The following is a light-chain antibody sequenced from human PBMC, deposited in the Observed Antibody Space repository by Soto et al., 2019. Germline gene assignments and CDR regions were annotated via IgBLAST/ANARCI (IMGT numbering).Light chain of an antibody. J-gene: IGKJ1*01. CDR2: GAL. Sequence: IVMTQSPDTLSVSPGERATLSCRASQSITEKVVWYQQKSGQPPSLHIYGALTRAAGVPARFSGSGSGTEFTHTISSLQSEESAFYLCQQYANCPKTFGQGTKVDSK. CDR3: QQYANCPKT. V-gene: IGKV3-15*01. CDR1: QSITEK.